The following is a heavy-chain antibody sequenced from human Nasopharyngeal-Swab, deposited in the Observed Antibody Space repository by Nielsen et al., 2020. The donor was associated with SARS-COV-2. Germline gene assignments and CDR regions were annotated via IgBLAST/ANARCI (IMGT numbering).Heavy chain of an antibody. J-gene: IGHJ4*02. V-gene: IGHV3-30-3*01. CDR3: ARDLSIAAASI. D-gene: IGHD6-13*01. Sequence: WIRQPPGKGLEWVAVISYDGSNKYYADSVKGRFTISRDNSKNTLYLQMNSLRAEDTAAYYCARDLSIAAASIWGQGTLVTVSS. CDR2: ISYDGSNK.